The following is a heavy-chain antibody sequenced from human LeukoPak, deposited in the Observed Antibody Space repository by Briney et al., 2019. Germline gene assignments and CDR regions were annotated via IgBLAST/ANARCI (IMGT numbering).Heavy chain of an antibody. CDR3: ARGPYYDILTGYYTSYYYYYMDV. CDR1: GGSFSGYY. V-gene: IGHV4-34*01. D-gene: IGHD3-9*01. Sequence: SETLSLTCAVYGGSFSGYYWSWIRQPSGKGLEWIGEINHSGSTNYNPSLKSRVTISVDTSKNQFSLKLSSVTAADTAVYYCARGPYYDILTGYYTSYYYYYMDVWGKGTTVTVSS. CDR2: INHSGST. J-gene: IGHJ6*03.